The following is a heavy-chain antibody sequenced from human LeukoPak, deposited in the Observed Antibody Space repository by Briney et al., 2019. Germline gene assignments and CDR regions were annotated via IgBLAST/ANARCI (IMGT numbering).Heavy chain of an antibody. CDR1: GFTFSSYW. V-gene: IGHV3-7*01. D-gene: IGHD2-15*01. CDR3: ARAPVEFCSGGSCEGDY. CDR2: IKQDGSEK. Sequence: GGSLRLSCAASGFTFSSYWMSWVRQAPGKGLEWVANIKQDGSEKYYVDSVKGRFTISRDNAKNTLYLQMNSLRAEDTAVYYCARAPVEFCSGGSCEGDYWGQGTLVTVSS. J-gene: IGHJ4*02.